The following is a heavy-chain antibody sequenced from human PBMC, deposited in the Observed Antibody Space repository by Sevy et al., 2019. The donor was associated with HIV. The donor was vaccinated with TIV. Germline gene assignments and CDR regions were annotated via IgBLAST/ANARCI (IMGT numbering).Heavy chain of an antibody. V-gene: IGHV3-9*01. CDR1: GFTFDDFA. CDR2: LNWDSGSV. D-gene: IGHD6-19*01. J-gene: IGHJ4*02. Sequence: GGSLRLSCAASGFTFDDFAMHWVRQVPGKGLEWVSGLNWDSGSVAYADSVKGRFTISRDNAKNALFLQMNSLRAEDTALDYCAKDIGATGIAVVANWGQGIQVTVSS. CDR3: AKDIGATGIAVVAN.